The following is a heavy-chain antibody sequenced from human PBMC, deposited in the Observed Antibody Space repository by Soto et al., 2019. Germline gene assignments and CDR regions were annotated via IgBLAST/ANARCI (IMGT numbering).Heavy chain of an antibody. D-gene: IGHD7-27*01. CDR1: RYAFTSYD. V-gene: IGHV1-8*01. J-gene: IGHJ4*02. Sequence: QVQLVQSGAVVKKPGASVKVSCKASRYAFTSYDINWVRQATGQGFEWMGWMNPNSGNTGYAQKFQGRVTMTRDTSITTAYLELSSLTSEDTAVYFCARSPHNWGFDYWGQGTLVTVSS. CDR3: ARSPHNWGFDY. CDR2: MNPNSGNT.